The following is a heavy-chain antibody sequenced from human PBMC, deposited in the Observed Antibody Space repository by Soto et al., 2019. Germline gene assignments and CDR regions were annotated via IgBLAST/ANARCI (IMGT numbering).Heavy chain of an antibody. J-gene: IGHJ6*02. CDR3: ARDGSSFSLLSV. CDR2: IYYSGST. CDR1: GGSISSYY. D-gene: IGHD6-6*01. V-gene: IGHV4-59*01. Sequence: SETLSLTCTVSGGSISSYYWSWIRQPPGKGLEWIGYIYYSGSTNYNPSLKSRVTISVDTSKNQFSLKLSSVTAADTAVYYCARDGSSFSLLSVCGPGTTLTVSS.